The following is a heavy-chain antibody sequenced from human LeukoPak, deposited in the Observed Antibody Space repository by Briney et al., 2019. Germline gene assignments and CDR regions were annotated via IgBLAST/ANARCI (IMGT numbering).Heavy chain of an antibody. CDR1: GYTFTSYG. CDR3: ARKHDYGDYPYDY. CDR2: ISADNGNT. V-gene: IGHV1-18*01. D-gene: IGHD4-17*01. Sequence: ASVKVSCKASGYTFTSYGISWVRQAPGQGLEWMGWISADNGNTNYAQKLQGRVTMTRDTSTSTVYMELSSLRSEDTAVYYCARKHDYGDYPYDYWGQGTLVTVSS. J-gene: IGHJ4*02.